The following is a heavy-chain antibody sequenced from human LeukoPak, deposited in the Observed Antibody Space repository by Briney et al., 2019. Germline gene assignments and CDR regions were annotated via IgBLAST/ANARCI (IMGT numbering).Heavy chain of an antibody. CDR2: ISYSGNT. V-gene: IGHV4-31*02. CDR3: ARSFGESYFDY. J-gene: IGHJ4*02. D-gene: IGHD3-10*01. Sequence: XXIRQXXXXXLEWIGYISYSGNTYYNPSLKSRLTISVDTSKNQFSLKLSSVTAADTAVYYCARSFGESYFDYWGQGILVTVSS.